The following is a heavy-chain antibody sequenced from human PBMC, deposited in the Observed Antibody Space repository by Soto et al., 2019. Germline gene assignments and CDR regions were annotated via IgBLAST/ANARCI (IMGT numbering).Heavy chain of an antibody. J-gene: IGHJ6*02. CDR1: GASISSSNW. CDR2: IYHIGHT. D-gene: IGHD2-8*01. V-gene: IGHV4-4*02. CDR3: ARRTWGMDV. Sequence: QVQLQESGPGLVKPSGTLSLTCAVSGASISSSNWWSWVRQPPGEGLEWIGEIYHIGHTNYNPSLASRVTISVDKSKNQFSMRLSSVTAADTAVYYCARRTWGMDVWGQGTTVIVSS.